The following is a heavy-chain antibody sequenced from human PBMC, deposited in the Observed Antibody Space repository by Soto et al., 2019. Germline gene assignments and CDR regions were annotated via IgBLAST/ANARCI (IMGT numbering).Heavy chain of an antibody. CDR3: ARLSRRIAAAGTPLHPYGMDV. D-gene: IGHD6-13*01. Sequence: ASVKVSCKASGYTLTSYGISWVRQAPGQGLEWMGWISAYNGNTNYAQKLQGRVTMTTDTSTSTAYMELRSLRSDDTAVYYCARLSRRIAAAGTPLHPYGMDVWGQGTTVTVSS. J-gene: IGHJ6*02. CDR2: ISAYNGNT. CDR1: GYTLTSYG. V-gene: IGHV1-18*01.